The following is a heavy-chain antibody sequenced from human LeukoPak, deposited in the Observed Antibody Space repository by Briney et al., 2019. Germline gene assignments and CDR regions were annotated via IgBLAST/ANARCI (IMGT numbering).Heavy chain of an antibody. V-gene: IGHV3-21*01. CDR3: AGLTTVTTGY. D-gene: IGHD4-11*01. CDR1: GFIFSKYA. Sequence: GGSLRLSCAASGFIFSKYAMNWVRQAPGKGLEWVSSISSSSYIYYADSVKGRFTISRDNAKNSLYLQMNSLRAEDTAVYYCAGLTTVTTGYWGQGTLVTVSS. J-gene: IGHJ4*02. CDR2: ISSSSYI.